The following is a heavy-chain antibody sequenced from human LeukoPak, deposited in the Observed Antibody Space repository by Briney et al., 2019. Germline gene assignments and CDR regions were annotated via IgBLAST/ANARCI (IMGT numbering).Heavy chain of an antibody. J-gene: IGHJ3*02. D-gene: IGHD2-15*01. CDR2: FDPEDGET. Sequence: ASVKVSCKVSGYTLTELSMHWVRQAPGKGLEWMGGFDPEDGETIYAQKFQGRVTMTEDTSTDTAYMELSSLGSEDTAVYYCARWDGDIVVVVAANQGAFDIWGQGTMVTVSS. CDR1: GYTLTELS. V-gene: IGHV1-24*01. CDR3: ARWDGDIVVVVAANQGAFDI.